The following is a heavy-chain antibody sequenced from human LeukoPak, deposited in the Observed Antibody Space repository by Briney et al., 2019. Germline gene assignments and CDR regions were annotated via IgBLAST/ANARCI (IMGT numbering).Heavy chain of an antibody. J-gene: IGHJ4*02. V-gene: IGHV1-46*01. CDR3: ARDSERLLRGYYFDN. Sequence: GASVKVSCKTSGYTFTTYFIHWVRQAPGQGLEWMGIINPSVDDTDYAHKFQGRVTFTRDRSTSTVYMELSRLRSEDTAVYYCARDSERLLRGYYFDNWGQGTLVTVSS. CDR1: GYTFTTYF. CDR2: INPSVDDT. D-gene: IGHD2/OR15-2a*01.